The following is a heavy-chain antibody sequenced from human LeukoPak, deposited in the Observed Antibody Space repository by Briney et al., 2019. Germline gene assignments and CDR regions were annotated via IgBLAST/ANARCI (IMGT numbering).Heavy chain of an antibody. D-gene: IGHD3-3*01. CDR2: LNPNTGGT. CDR3: ARGRGGGGANYFYYMDV. CDR1: GYTFTDYY. Sequence: ASVKVSCKGSGYTFTDYYMQWVRQAPGQGLEWMGWLNPNTGGTNYAQNFQGRVTMSSDTSTSTTYMALSRLRSDDTAVYYCARGRGGGGANYFYYMDVWGEGTRVTVSS. J-gene: IGHJ6*03. V-gene: IGHV1-2*02.